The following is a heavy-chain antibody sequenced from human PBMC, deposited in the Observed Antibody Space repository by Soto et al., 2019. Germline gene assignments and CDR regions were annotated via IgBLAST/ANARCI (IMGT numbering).Heavy chain of an antibody. V-gene: IGHV4-59*01. Sequence: QVQLQESGPGLVKPSETLSLTCTVSGGSISSYYWSWIRQPPGKGLEWIGYIYYSGSTNYNPSLKSRVTISVDTSKNQFSLKLSSVTAADTAVYYCARGRRHIVGATRLDYWGQGTLVTVSS. CDR1: GGSISSYY. J-gene: IGHJ4*02. CDR3: ARGRRHIVGATRLDY. D-gene: IGHD1-26*01. CDR2: IYYSGST.